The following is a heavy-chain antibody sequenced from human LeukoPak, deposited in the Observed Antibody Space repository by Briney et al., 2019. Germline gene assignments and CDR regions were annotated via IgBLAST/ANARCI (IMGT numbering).Heavy chain of an antibody. CDR3: ARVTPYYYDSSGYYHYYYYMDV. V-gene: IGHV4-34*01. D-gene: IGHD3-22*01. CDR1: GGSFSGYY. J-gene: IGHJ6*03. Sequence: PSETLSLTCAVYGGSFSGYYWSWIRQPPGKGLEWIGEINHSGSTNYNPSLKSRVTISVDTSKNQFSLKLSSVTAADTAVYYCARVTPYYYDSSGYYHYYYYMDVWGKGTTVTVSS. CDR2: INHSGST.